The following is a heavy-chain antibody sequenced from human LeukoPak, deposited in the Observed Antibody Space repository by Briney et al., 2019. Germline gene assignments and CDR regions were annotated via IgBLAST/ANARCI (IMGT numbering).Heavy chain of an antibody. J-gene: IGHJ6*03. CDR2: VFHSGST. CDR1: GGSISSYY. Sequence: PSETLSLTCTVSGGSISSYYWGWIRQPPGKGLEWIGSVFHSGSTHYNPSLKSRATISGDTSKNQFSLKLNSVSAADTAVYYCARVFLYYYYMDVWGKGTSVTVSS. CDR3: ARVFLYYYYMDV. V-gene: IGHV4-38-2*02. D-gene: IGHD3-3*01.